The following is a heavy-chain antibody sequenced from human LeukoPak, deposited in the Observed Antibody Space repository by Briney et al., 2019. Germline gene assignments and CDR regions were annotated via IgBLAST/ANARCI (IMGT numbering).Heavy chain of an antibody. Sequence: GGSLRLSCAASGFTFSNYARSWARQAPGKGLEWVSAISGSGGSTYYADSVKGRFTISRGNSKNTLYLQMNSLRAEDTAVYYCTKGTIWLPFDYWGQGTLVTVSS. CDR3: TKGTIWLPFDY. V-gene: IGHV3-23*01. CDR2: ISGSGGST. CDR1: GFTFSNYA. J-gene: IGHJ4*02. D-gene: IGHD5-18*01.